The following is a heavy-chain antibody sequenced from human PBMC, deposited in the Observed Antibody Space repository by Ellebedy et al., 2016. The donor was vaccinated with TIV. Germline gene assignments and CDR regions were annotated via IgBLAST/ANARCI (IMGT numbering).Heavy chain of an antibody. D-gene: IGHD4-17*01. J-gene: IGHJ3*02. CDR1: GFSFRSYW. CDR3: ATDGSYGDYRSPAHAFEK. V-gene: IGHV3-7*01. Sequence: GGSLRLSCAASGFSFRSYWMSWVRQAPGKGLEWVANIKQDGSEKYYVDSVRGRFTISRDNAKNSLYLQMNSLRAEDTAVYYCATDGSYGDYRSPAHAFEKWGQGTMVIVSS. CDR2: IKQDGSEK.